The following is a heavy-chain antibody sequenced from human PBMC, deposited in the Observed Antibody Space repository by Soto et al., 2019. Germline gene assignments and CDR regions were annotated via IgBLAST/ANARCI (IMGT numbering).Heavy chain of an antibody. CDR3: ANLDWSFSGV. CDR1: GFSFIRYA. V-gene: IGHV3-23*01. D-gene: IGHD3-3*01. CDR2: VDDSGDDT. J-gene: IGHJ6*02. Sequence: EVQLLESGGGLVQPGGSLRLSCAGSGFSFIRYAMSWARQAPGKGLECVSGVDDSGDDTDYADSAKGRFTVSRDNAKNILSVQMYSLRVDDTAVYYCANLDWSFSGVWGQGTTVTVSS.